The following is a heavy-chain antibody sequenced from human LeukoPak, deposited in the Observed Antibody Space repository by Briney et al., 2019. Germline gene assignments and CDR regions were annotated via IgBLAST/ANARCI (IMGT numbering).Heavy chain of an antibody. CDR3: ARSSTTVTTRFFDL. V-gene: IGHV3-20*04. CDR2: ITWNGGQT. J-gene: IGHJ2*01. CDR1: GFTFDDYG. Sequence: PGGSLRLSCAASGFTFDDYGMSWVRQGPGKGLEWVSPITWNGGQTAYADSVKGRFTISRDNAKNSLYLEMNSLSPEDTALYYCARSSTTVTTRFFDLWGRGTLVTVSS. D-gene: IGHD4-17*01.